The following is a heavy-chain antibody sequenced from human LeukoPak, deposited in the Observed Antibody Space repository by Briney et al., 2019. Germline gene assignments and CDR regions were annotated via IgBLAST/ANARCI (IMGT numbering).Heavy chain of an antibody. CDR1: GYTFTSYG. Sequence: GASVKVSCKASGYTFTSYGISWVRQAPGQGLEWMGWISAYNGNTNYAQKLQGRVAMTTDTSTSTAYMELRSLRSDDTAVYYCARAPLGVVVPAAAFDPWGQGTLVTVSS. CDR2: ISAYNGNT. V-gene: IGHV1-18*01. CDR3: ARAPLGVVVPAAAFDP. J-gene: IGHJ5*02. D-gene: IGHD2-2*01.